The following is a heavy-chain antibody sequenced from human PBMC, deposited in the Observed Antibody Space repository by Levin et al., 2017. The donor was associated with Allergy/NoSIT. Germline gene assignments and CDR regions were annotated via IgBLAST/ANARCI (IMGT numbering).Heavy chain of an antibody. CDR1: GYNFNSYG. Sequence: ASVKVSCEASGYNFNSYGITWVRQAPGQGLEWMGWISPHDGDTDYAQNFQGRVSMTTDTSTNTAFMELRSLRSDDTAVYYCARDTAPYYYHSGGYNVWGQGTLVTVSS. V-gene: IGHV1-18*01. CDR3: ARDTAPYYYHSGGYNV. D-gene: IGHD3-16*01. CDR2: ISPHDGDT. J-gene: IGHJ4*02.